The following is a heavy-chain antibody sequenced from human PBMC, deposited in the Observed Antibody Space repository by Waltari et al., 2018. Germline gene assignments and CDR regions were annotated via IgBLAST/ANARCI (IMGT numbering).Heavy chain of an antibody. Sequence: EVQLLESGGGLVQPGGSLRLSCTAFGFTFNSHAMSWVRQAPGKGLEWVSAISRSGGDTYYTDSVKGRFTISRDNSKNMVYLQMNSLRAEDSALYYCAKARPVSGRGGFDYWGQGTLVTVSS. J-gene: IGHJ4*02. CDR1: GFTFNSHA. V-gene: IGHV3-23*01. CDR3: AKARPVSGRGGFDY. D-gene: IGHD6-19*01. CDR2: ISRSGGDT.